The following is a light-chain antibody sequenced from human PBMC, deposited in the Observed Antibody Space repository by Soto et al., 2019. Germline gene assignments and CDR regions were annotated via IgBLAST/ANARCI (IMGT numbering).Light chain of an antibody. CDR3: AAWDDILNIVV. CDR1: RSNIGKNT. V-gene: IGLV1-44*01. CDR2: TPN. Sequence: QLVLTQPPSMSASPGQTITISCSGARSNIGKNTLNWFQQLPGTAPNLLISTPNHRPSGVRDRFSASKSGTSASLTISGLRSDDEADYYCAAWDDILNIVVFGGGTKVTVL. J-gene: IGLJ2*01.